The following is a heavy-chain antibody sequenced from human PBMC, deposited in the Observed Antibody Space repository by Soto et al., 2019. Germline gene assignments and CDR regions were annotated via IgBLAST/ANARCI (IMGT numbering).Heavy chain of an antibody. CDR1: GFTFSSYG. J-gene: IGHJ6*02. CDR3: ARAGITIFGVVIIATDYYGMDV. Sequence: GGSLRLSCAASGFTFSSYGMHWVRQAPGKGLEWVAVIWYDGSNKYYADSVKGRFTISRDNSKNTLYLQMNSLRAEDTAVYYCARAGITIFGVVIIATDYYGMDVWGQGTTVTVSS. CDR2: IWYDGSNK. D-gene: IGHD3-3*01. V-gene: IGHV3-33*01.